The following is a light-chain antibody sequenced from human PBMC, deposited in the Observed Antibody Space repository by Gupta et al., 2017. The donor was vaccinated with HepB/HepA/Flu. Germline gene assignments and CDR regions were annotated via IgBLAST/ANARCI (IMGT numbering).Light chain of an antibody. CDR1: SSDVGGYNY. J-gene: IGLJ2*01. CDR3: SSYTSSSTLVV. Sequence: QSALSQPASVSGSPGHSITISCTATSSDVGGYNYVSWYPQHPGKSPKVIIYVVSNRPSGVSIRFAGSKSGNTASLTISGLQAEDEADYYCSSYTSSSTLVVFGGGTKLTV. CDR2: VVS. V-gene: IGLV2-14*01.